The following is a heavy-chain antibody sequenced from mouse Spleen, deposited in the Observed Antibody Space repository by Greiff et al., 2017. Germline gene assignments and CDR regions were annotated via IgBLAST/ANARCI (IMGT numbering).Heavy chain of an antibody. J-gene: IGHJ3*01. CDR3: ARDYYYGSSPWFAY. CDR1: GFTFSDYG. V-gene: IGHV5-17*01. Sequence: DVKLVESGGGLVKPGGSLKLSCAASGFTFSDYGMHWVRQAPEKGLEWVAYISSGSSTIYYADTVKGRFTISRDNAKNTLFLQMTSLRSEDTAMYYCARDYYYGSSPWFAYWGQGTLVTVSA. D-gene: IGHD1-1*01. CDR2: ISSGSSTI.